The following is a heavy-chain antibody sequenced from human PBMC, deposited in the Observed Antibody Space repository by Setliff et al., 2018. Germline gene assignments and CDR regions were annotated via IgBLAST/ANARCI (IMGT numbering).Heavy chain of an antibody. V-gene: IGHV3-23*01. J-gene: IGHJ6*03. CDR1: GFTFSSYA. Sequence: PGGSLRLSCAASGFTFSSYAMSWVRQVPGKGLEWVSAISGSGGSTYYADSVKGRFTISRDNSKNTLYLQMNSLRAEDTAVYYCAKRDYYDSSGYLLPYMDVWGKGTTVTVSS. D-gene: IGHD3-22*01. CDR2: ISGSGGST. CDR3: AKRDYYDSSGYLLPYMDV.